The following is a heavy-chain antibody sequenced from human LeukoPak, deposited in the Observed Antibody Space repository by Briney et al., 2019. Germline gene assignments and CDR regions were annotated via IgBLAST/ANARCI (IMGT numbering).Heavy chain of an antibody. D-gene: IGHD6-13*01. CDR1: GFSFDDYA. J-gene: IGHJ5*02. Sequence: GRSLRLSCAASGFSFDDYAMHWVRQAPGKGLEWVSGISWNSGDIGYADSMKGRFTISRDNAKNSLYLQMISLRAEDTALYYCAKAASGTAYDWFDPWGQGTLVTVSS. CDR3: AKAASGTAYDWFDP. CDR2: ISWNSGDI. V-gene: IGHV3-9*01.